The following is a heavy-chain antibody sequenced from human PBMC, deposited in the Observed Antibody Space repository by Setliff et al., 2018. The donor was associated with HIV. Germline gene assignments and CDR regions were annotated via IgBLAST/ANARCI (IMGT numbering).Heavy chain of an antibody. CDR2: IRYDGSNK. D-gene: IGHD2-15*01. V-gene: IGHV3-30*02. Sequence: LRLSCAASGFTFSSYGMHWVRQAPGKGLEWVAFIRYDGSNKYYADSVKGRFTISRDNSKNTLYLQMNSLRAEDTAVYYCARIIAESEGYFDYWGQGTLVTVSS. CDR1: GFTFSSYG. CDR3: ARIIAESEGYFDY. J-gene: IGHJ4*02.